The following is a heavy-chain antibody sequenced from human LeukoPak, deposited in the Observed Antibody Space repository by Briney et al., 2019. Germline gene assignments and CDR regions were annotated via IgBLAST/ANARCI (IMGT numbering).Heavy chain of an antibody. CDR3: ARVAYYDTSGWFDY. CDR1: GFTFSSYS. CDR2: ISSSSSYI. V-gene: IGHV3-21*01. Sequence: GGSLRLSCAASGFTFSSYSMNWVRQAPGKGLEWVSSISSSSSYIYYADSVKSRFTISRDNAKNSLYLQMNSLRAEDTAVYYCARVAYYDTSGWFDYWGQGTLVTVSS. D-gene: IGHD3-22*01. J-gene: IGHJ4*02.